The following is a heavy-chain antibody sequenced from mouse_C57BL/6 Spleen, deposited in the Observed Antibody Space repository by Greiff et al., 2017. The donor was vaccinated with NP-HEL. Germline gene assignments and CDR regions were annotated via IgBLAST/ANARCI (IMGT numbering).Heavy chain of an antibody. D-gene: IGHD2-3*01. V-gene: IGHV1-15*01. CDR1: GYTFTDYE. J-gene: IGHJ2*01. Sequence: QVHVKQSGAELVRPGASVTLSCKASGYTFTDYEMHWVKQTPVHGLEWIGAIDPETGGTAYNQKFKGKAILTADKSSSTAYMELRSLTSEDSAVYYCTREGIYDGYYEYWGQGTTLTVSS. CDR2: IDPETGGT. CDR3: TREGIYDGYYEY.